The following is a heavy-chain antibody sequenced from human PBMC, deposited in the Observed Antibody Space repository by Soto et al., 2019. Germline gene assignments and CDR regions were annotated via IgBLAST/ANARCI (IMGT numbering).Heavy chain of an antibody. Sequence: ASVKVSCKASGYTFTSYAMHWVRQAPGQRLEWMGWINAGNGNTKYSQKFQGRVTITRDTSASTAYMELSSLRSEDTAVYYCARDRYCSSTSCRDAFDIWGQGTMVTVTS. CDR1: GYTFTSYA. V-gene: IGHV1-3*01. CDR3: ARDRYCSSTSCRDAFDI. J-gene: IGHJ3*02. CDR2: INAGNGNT. D-gene: IGHD2-2*01.